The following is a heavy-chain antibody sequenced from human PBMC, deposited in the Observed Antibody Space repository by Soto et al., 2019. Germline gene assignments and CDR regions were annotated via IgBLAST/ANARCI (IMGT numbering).Heavy chain of an antibody. CDR1: GGSVSSGSYY. Sequence: PSETLSLTCTVSGGSVSSGSYYWSWIRQPPGKGMERIGYIYYSGSTNYNPSLKSRVTISVDTSKNQFSLKLSSVTAADTAVYYCARGNLQMGATATLDYWGQGTLVTVSS. CDR3: ARGNLQMGATATLDY. D-gene: IGHD1-26*01. CDR2: IYYSGST. J-gene: IGHJ4*02. V-gene: IGHV4-61*01.